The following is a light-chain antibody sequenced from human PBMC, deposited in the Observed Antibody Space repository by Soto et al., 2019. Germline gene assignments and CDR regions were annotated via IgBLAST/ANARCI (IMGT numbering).Light chain of an antibody. CDR1: SSNIGAGYD. CDR3: QSSASSLSSYV. CDR2: GNS. J-gene: IGLJ1*01. V-gene: IGLV1-40*01. Sequence: QSVLTQPPSVSGAPGQRVTISCTGSSSNIGAGYDVHWYQQLPGTAPKLLIYGNSNRPSGVPDRFSGSKSGTSASLAITGLQAEAEDDYYCQSSASSLSSYVFGTGTKLTVL.